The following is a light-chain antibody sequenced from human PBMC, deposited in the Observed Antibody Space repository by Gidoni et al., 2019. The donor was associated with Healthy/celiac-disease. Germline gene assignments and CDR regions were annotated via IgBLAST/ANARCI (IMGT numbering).Light chain of an antibody. CDR2: DAS. J-gene: IGKJ5*01. Sequence: EIVLTQSPATLSLSPGERATLSCRASQSVSSYLAWYQQKPGQATRLLNYDASNRATGIPARFSGSGSATDFTLTSSRLDPEDSAVYCCQQRSNWPALTFGRGTRLEIK. CDR1: QSVSSY. CDR3: QQRSNWPALT. V-gene: IGKV3-11*01.